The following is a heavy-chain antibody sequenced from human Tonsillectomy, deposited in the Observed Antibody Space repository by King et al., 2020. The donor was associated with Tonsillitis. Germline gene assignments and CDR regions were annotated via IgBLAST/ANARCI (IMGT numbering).Heavy chain of an antibody. D-gene: IGHD1-26*01. CDR3: ARYSGSYPPDYYFDY. CDR2: ISSSTSYT. CDR1: GFSFSDYY. Sequence: QLVQSGGGLVKPGGSLRLSCAASGFSFSDYYMSWIRQAPGKGLEWVSYISSSTSYTNYADSVKGRFTISRDNAKNSLYLQMNFLRAEDTAVYYCARYSGSYPPDYYFDYWGQGTLVTVSS. V-gene: IGHV3-11*06. J-gene: IGHJ4*02.